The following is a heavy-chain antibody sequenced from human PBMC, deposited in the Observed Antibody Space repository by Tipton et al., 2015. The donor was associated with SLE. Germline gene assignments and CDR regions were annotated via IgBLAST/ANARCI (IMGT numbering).Heavy chain of an antibody. J-gene: IGHJ5*02. V-gene: IGHV4-59*02. Sequence: TLSLTCTVSCGSVSSYSWTWDRQPPGKGLEWFGGMHYSGRSASNDSLRSRVTILVDTSRQQISLKLTSVTAADTAIYYCARDQEVSSGENRFDPWGQGTLVTVSS. CDR1: CGSVSSYS. CDR2: MHYSGRS. CDR3: ARDQEVSSGENRFDP. D-gene: IGHD2/OR15-2a*01.